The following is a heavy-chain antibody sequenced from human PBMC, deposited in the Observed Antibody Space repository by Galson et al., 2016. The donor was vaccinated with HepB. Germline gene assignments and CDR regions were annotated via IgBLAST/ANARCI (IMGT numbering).Heavy chain of an antibody. Sequence: SVKVSCKASGYAFIGHYIHWVRQAPGQGLEWMGWTNPKRGDTNYAQKFQGRVTMTTDTSINTAYMEVNTLMSDDTAVYYCARLRGYNRAWWRIDHWGRGTLASVSS. CDR2: TNPKRGDT. V-gene: IGHV1-2*02. CDR3: ARLRGYNRAWWRIDH. D-gene: IGHD6-19*01. J-gene: IGHJ5*02. CDR1: GYAFIGHY.